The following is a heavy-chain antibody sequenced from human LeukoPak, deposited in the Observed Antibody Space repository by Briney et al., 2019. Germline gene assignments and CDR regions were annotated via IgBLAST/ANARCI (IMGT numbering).Heavy chain of an antibody. CDR2: ISFSNKYI. D-gene: IGHD1-26*01. CDR3: ARELLGAAYDY. J-gene: IGHJ4*02. V-gene: IGHV3-21*01. CDR1: GFTFSSYS. Sequence: GGSLRLSCAASGFTFSSYSVAWVRQAPGKGLEWVSSISFSNKYIYYGDSVKGRFTISRDNAKNSVYLQMNSLRVEDTAVYYCARELLGAAYDYWGQGTLVTVSS.